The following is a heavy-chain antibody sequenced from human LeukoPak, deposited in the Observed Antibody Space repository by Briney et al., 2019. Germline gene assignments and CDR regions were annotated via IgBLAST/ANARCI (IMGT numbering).Heavy chain of an antibody. J-gene: IGHJ4*02. CDR1: GYTFTGYY. Sequence: ASVKVSCKASGYTFTGYYMHWVRQAPGQGLEWMGWINPNSGGTNYAQKFQGRVTMTRDTSISTAYMELSRLRSDDTAVYYCARINRIVGATTGYWGQGTLVTVSS. CDR2: INPNSGGT. CDR3: ARINRIVGATTGY. D-gene: IGHD1-26*01. V-gene: IGHV1-2*02.